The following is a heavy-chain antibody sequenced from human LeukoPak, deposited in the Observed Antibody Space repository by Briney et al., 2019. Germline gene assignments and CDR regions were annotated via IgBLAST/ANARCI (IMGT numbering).Heavy chain of an antibody. D-gene: IGHD5-18*01. CDR3: ARVGDSYGFIDY. Sequence: SETLSLTCTVSGGSISSGGYYWSWIRQHPGKGLEWIGYIYYSGSTYYNPSLKSRVTISVDTSKNQFSLKLSSVTAADTAVYYCARVGDSYGFIDYWGQGTLVTVSS. CDR1: GGSISSGGYY. V-gene: IGHV4-31*03. J-gene: IGHJ4*02. CDR2: IYYSGST.